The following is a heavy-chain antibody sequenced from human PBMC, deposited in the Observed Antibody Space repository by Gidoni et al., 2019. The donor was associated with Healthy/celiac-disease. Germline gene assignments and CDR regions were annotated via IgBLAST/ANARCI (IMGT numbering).Heavy chain of an antibody. D-gene: IGHD3-9*01. V-gene: IGHV3-74*01. Sequence: EVQLVESGGGLVQPGGSLRLSCAASGFTFSSYWLHWVRQAPGKGLVWVSRSNSDGSSTSYADSVKGRFTISRDNAKNTLYLQMNSLRAEDTAVYYCAREEGYYDILTGYWGWFDPWGQGTLVTVSS. CDR1: GFTFSSYW. J-gene: IGHJ5*02. CDR3: AREEGYYDILTGYWGWFDP. CDR2: SNSDGSST.